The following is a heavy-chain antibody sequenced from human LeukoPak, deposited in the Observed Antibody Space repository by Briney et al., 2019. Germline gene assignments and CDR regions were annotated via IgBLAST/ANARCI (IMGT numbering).Heavy chain of an antibody. CDR3: ARIRLPAAMEWFDP. CDR1: GFTFSSYA. Sequence: GGSLRLSCAASGFTFSSYAMHWVRQAPGKGLEYVSAISSNGGSTYYANSVKGRFTISRDNSKNTLYLQMNSLRAEDTAVYYCARIRLPAAMEWFDPWGQGTLVTVSS. CDR2: ISSNGGST. V-gene: IGHV3-64*01. D-gene: IGHD2-2*01. J-gene: IGHJ5*02.